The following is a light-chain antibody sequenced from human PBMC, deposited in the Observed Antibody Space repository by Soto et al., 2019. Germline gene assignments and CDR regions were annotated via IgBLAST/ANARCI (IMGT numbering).Light chain of an antibody. J-gene: IGLJ1*01. CDR3: SSYTSISSYV. CDR1: SSDIGAYNY. CDR2: EVS. V-gene: IGLV2-14*01. Sequence: QSVLTQPASVSGSPGQSITISCTGTSSDIGAYNYVSWYLRHPGKAPKLMVFEVSNRPSGVSNRFSGSKSGNTASLTISGLQPEDEADYYCSSYTSISSYVFGTGTKVTVL.